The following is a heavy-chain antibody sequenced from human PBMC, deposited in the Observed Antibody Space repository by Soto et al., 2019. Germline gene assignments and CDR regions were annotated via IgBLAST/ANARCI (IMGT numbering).Heavy chain of an antibody. CDR3: ARVRPYCSSTSCKYYYYMDV. J-gene: IGHJ6*03. CDR1: GFTFSNAW. Sequence: PGGSLRLSCAASGFTFSNAWINWVRQAPGKGLEWIGVINHSGSTNYNPSLKSRVTISVDTSKNQFSLKLSSVTAADTAVYYCARVRPYCSSTSCKYYYYMDVWGKGTTVTVSS. V-gene: IGHV4-34*01. D-gene: IGHD2-2*01. CDR2: INHSGST.